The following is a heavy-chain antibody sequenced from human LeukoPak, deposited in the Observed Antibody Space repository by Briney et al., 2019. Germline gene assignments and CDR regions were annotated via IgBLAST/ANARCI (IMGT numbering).Heavy chain of an antibody. CDR3: ARGGAARAIGWFDP. D-gene: IGHD2-2*01. CDR1: GGSISRYY. CDR2: IYYSGST. Sequence: SETLSLTCTVSGGSISRYYWSWIRQPPGKGLEWIGYIYYSGSTNYNPSLKSRVTISVDTSKNQFSLKLSSVTAADTAVYYCARGGAARAIGWFDPWGQGILVTVSS. V-gene: IGHV4-59*01. J-gene: IGHJ5*02.